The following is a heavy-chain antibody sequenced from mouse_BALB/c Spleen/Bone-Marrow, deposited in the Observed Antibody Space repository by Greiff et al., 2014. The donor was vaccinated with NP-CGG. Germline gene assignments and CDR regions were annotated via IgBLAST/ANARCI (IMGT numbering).Heavy chain of an antibody. J-gene: IGHJ2*01. CDR1: GFNIKDTY. Sequence: VQLQQPGAELVKPGASVKLSCTASGFNIKDTYMHWVKQRPEQGLEWIGRIDPANGNTKYDPKFQGKATITADTSSNTAYLQLSSLTSEDTAVYYCAYGSGYDYFDYWGQGTTLTVSS. CDR3: AYGSGYDYFDY. D-gene: IGHD1-1*01. V-gene: IGHV14-3*02. CDR2: IDPANGNT.